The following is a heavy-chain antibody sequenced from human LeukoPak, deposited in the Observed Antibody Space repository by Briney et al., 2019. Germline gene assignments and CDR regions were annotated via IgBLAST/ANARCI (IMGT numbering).Heavy chain of an antibody. D-gene: IGHD3-10*02. V-gene: IGHV3-48*03. CDR2: ISSSGSTI. Sequence: GGSLRLSCAASGFTFSSYEMNWVRQAPGKGLEWASYISSSGSTIYYADSVKGRFTISRDNAKNSLYLQMNSLRAEDTAVYYCAELGITMIGGVWGEGTTVTISS. CDR3: AELGITMIGGV. J-gene: IGHJ6*04. CDR1: GFTFSSYE.